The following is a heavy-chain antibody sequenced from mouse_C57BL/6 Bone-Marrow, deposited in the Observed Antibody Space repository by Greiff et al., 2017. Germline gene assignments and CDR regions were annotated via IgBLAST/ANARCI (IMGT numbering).Heavy chain of an antibody. V-gene: IGHV1-53*01. CDR3: ARGRLRRVDY. D-gene: IGHD2-4*01. J-gene: IGHJ2*01. CDR2: INPSNGGT. Sequence: LMESGTELVKPGASVKLSCKASGYTFTSYWMHWVKQRPGQGLEWIGNINPSNGGTNYNEKFKSKATLTVDKSSSTAYMQLSSLTSEDSAVYYCARGRLRRVDYWGQGTTLTVSS. CDR1: GYTFTSYW.